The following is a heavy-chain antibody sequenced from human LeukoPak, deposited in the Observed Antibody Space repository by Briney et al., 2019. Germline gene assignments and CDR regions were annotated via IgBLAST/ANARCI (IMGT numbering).Heavy chain of an antibody. CDR1: GFTFSSYA. D-gene: IGHD2-2*01. Sequence: GGSLRLSCAASGFTFSSYAMHWVRQAPGKGLEYVSAISSNGGSTYYANSVKGRFTISRDNSKNTLYLQMGSLRAEDMAVYYCARVSRSIYCSSTSCPYYFDYWGQGTLVTVSS. CDR3: ARVSRSIYCSSTSCPYYFDY. CDR2: ISSNGGST. V-gene: IGHV3-64*01. J-gene: IGHJ4*02.